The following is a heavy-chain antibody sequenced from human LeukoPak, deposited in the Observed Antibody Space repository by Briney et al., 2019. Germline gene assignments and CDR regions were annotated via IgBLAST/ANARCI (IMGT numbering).Heavy chain of an antibody. J-gene: IGHJ4*02. Sequence: ASVKVSCKVSGYTLTELSMHWVRQAPGKGLEWMGGFDPEDGETIYAQKFQGRVTVTEDTSTDTAYMELSSLRSEDTAVYYCATVGPPTGSTDGYWGQGTLVTVSS. D-gene: IGHD1-7*01. CDR3: ATVGPPTGSTDGY. CDR2: FDPEDGET. CDR1: GYTLTELS. V-gene: IGHV1-24*01.